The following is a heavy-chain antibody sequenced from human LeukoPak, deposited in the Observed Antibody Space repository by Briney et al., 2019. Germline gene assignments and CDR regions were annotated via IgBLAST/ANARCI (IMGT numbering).Heavy chain of an antibody. V-gene: IGHV3-7*01. CDR2: IKQDGSEK. Sequence: GGSLRLSCAASGFIASTNYMNWVRQAPGKGLEWVANIKQDGSEKYYVDSVKGRFTISRDNAKNSLYLQMNSLRAEDTAVYYCARDAPTTVTTFGDYWGQGTLVTVSS. CDR3: ARDAPTTVTTFGDY. J-gene: IGHJ4*02. D-gene: IGHD4-17*01. CDR1: GFIASTNY.